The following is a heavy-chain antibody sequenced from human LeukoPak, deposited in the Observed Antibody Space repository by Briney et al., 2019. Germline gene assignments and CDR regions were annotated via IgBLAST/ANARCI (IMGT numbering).Heavy chain of an antibody. V-gene: IGHV3-23*01. D-gene: IGHD5-24*01. CDR3: AKVLQYYYYGMDV. Sequence: GGSLRLSCAASGFTFSSYAMSGVRQAPGKGLEWVSAISNSGGSTYYADSVKGQFTISSANSKNTLYLQMNSLRAEDTAVYYCAKVLQYYYYGMDVWGQGTTVTVSS. CDR1: GFTFSSYA. CDR2: ISNSGGST. J-gene: IGHJ6*02.